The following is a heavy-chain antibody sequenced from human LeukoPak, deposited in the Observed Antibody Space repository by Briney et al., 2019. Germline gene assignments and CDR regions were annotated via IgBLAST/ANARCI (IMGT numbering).Heavy chain of an antibody. CDR1: GFTFSSYA. Sequence: GGSLRLSCAASGFTFSSYAMSWVRQAPGKGLEWVSAISGSGGSTYYADSVKGRFTISRDNSKNTLYLQMNSLRAEDTAVYYCAKSTPVMPTRRTLHFDYWGQGTLVTVSS. CDR2: ISGSGGST. V-gene: IGHV3-23*01. J-gene: IGHJ4*02. CDR3: AKSTPVMPTRRTLHFDY. D-gene: IGHD4-11*01.